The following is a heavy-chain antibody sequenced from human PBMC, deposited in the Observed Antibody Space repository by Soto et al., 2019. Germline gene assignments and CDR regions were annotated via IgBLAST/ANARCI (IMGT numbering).Heavy chain of an antibody. V-gene: IGHV1-69*12. Sequence: QVQLVQSGAEVKKPGSSVKVSCKASGGTFSSDSFSWVRQAPGQGLEWMGGIIPMFDTPIYAQKFQDRVTINADESTNTAYMLLSSLRSGDTAVYYCARSGGLDRDFNYWGQGSLVTVSS. CDR2: IIPMFDTP. CDR1: GGTFSSDS. J-gene: IGHJ4*02. D-gene: IGHD2-15*01. CDR3: ARSGGLDRDFNY.